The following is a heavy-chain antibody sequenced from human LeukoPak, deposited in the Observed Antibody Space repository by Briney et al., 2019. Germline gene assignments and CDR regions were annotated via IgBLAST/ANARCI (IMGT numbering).Heavy chain of an antibody. CDR2: ILYSVRT. V-gene: IGHV4-59*08. D-gene: IGHD6-19*01. Sequence: SETLSLTCTVSGRSISNYYWSWIRQPPGKGLEWIGFILYSVRTYFHTSLKTRATLSVATPKNQFSLNLSSVTAADPAVYYCARQGVGVAASFDYWGQGTLATVSS. J-gene: IGHJ4*02. CDR1: GRSISNYY. CDR3: ARQGVGVAASFDY.